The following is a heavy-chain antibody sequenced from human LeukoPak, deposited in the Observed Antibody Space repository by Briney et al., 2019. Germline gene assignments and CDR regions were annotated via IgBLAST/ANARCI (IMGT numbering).Heavy chain of an antibody. Sequence: GGSLRLSCAASGFTFSSYSMHWVRQAPGKGLEWVAVISYDGSNKYYADSVKGRFTISRDNTKNTLYLQMNSLRAEDTAVYYCARGNIAAAPIDYYEYGMDVWGQGTTVSVSS. CDR1: GFTFSSYS. D-gene: IGHD6-13*01. CDR3: ARGNIAAAPIDYYEYGMDV. CDR2: ISYDGSNK. V-gene: IGHV3-30*04. J-gene: IGHJ6*02.